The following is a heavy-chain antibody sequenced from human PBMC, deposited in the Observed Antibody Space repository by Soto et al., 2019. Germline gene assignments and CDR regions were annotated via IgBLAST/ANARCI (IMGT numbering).Heavy chain of an antibody. CDR2: IDPSDSQT. CDR3: ARQIYDSDTGPNFQYYFDS. D-gene: IGHD3-22*01. Sequence: PGESLKLSCKCSGYSFAGYWITWVRQKPGKGLEWMGRIDPSDSQTYYSPSFRGHVTISVTKSITTVFLQWSSLRASDTAMYYCARQIYDSDTGPNFQYYFDSWGQGTPVTVSS. J-gene: IGHJ4*02. V-gene: IGHV5-10-1*01. CDR1: GYSFAGYW.